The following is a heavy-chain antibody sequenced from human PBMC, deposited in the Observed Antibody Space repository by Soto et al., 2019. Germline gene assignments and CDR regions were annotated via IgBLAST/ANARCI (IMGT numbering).Heavy chain of an antibody. V-gene: IGHV3-11*05. Sequence: QVQLVESGGGLVKPGGCLRVSCAASGITFTDYYMSWIRQAPGKGLEWVSYISSSSSYTNYADSVKGRFTISRDNAKNSLYLQMNSLRAEDTAVYYCARARCSGGSCYFDYWGQGTLVTVSS. D-gene: IGHD2-15*01. CDR3: ARARCSGGSCYFDY. CDR1: GITFTDYY. CDR2: ISSSSSYT. J-gene: IGHJ4*02.